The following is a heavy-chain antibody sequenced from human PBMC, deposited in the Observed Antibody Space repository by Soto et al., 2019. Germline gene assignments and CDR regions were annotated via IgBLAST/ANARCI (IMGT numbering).Heavy chain of an antibody. CDR3: ARDRGGDGMDV. CDR1: GYTFSSYG. V-gene: IGHV1-18*01. Sequence: QVQLVQSGAEVKKPGASVKVSCKASGYTFSSYGISWVRQAPGQGLEWMGWISGYNGNTNYAQKLQGRVTMTIDTSTSTGYVELRSLRSDDTAGYYCARDRGGDGMDVWGQGTTVTVSS. CDR2: ISGYNGNT. D-gene: IGHD3-16*01. J-gene: IGHJ6*02.